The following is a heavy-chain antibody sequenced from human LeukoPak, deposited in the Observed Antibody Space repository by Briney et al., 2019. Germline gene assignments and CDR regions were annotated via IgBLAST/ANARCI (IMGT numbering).Heavy chain of an antibody. CDR1: GFTLISLR. CDR3: SRGSVTRGAFDI. Sequence: GGSLRLSYAASGFTLISLRLNWVRQAPGRGLEWVSYISSSSSTIYYADSVKGRFTISRDNAKNSLYLQMNSLRAEDTAVYYCSRGSVTRGAFDIWAQGTMGTVSS. D-gene: IGHD4-17*01. V-gene: IGHV3-48*01. J-gene: IGHJ3*02. CDR2: ISSSSSTI.